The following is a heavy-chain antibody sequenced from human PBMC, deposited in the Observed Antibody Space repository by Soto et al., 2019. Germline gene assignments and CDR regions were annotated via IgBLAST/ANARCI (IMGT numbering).Heavy chain of an antibody. CDR3: AKGLRGSYKDYYYYGMDV. V-gene: IGHV3-23*01. CDR2: LTNTDSQK. D-gene: IGHD1-26*01. Sequence: GGSLRLSCTASGLTLANYAMTWVRQAPGKGLQWVSTLTNTDSQKYYADSVQGRFSISRDSSKNTLYLHMNSLRVEDTAIYYCAKGLRGSYKDYYYYGMDVWGQGTTVTVSS. J-gene: IGHJ6*02. CDR1: GLTLANYA.